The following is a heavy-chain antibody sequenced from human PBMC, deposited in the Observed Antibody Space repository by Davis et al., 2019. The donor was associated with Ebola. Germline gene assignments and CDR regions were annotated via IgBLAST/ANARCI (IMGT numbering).Heavy chain of an antibody. CDR3: ARSNSGWHNFDY. V-gene: IGHV3-23*01. CDR1: GFTFSSYA. CDR2: ISGSGGST. J-gene: IGHJ4*02. Sequence: GESLKISCAASGFTFSSYAMSWVRQAPGKGLEWVSAISGSGGSTYYADSVKGRFTVSRDNSKNTLYLQMSSLRAEDTAVYYCARSNSGWHNFDYWGQGTLVTVSS. D-gene: IGHD6-19*01.